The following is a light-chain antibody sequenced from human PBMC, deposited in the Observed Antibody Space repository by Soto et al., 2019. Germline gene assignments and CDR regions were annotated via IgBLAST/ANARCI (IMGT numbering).Light chain of an antibody. J-gene: IGKJ4*01. CDR1: QNISSY. Sequence: DIQMTQSPSSLSASVGDRITITCRASQNISSYLNWYQQKPGKAPKLLIYAASSLQSGVPSRFSGSGSGTACTPTISSLQPDDFATFFCQQSTTFGGGTKVEI. V-gene: IGKV1-39*01. CDR2: AAS. CDR3: QQSTT.